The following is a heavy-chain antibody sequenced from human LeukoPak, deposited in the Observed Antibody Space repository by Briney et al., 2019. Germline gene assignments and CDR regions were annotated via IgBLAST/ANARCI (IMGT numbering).Heavy chain of an antibody. CDR2: IYYSGST. CDR1: GGSISSSSYY. CDR3: ARRPTMVRTFDY. Sequence: PSETLSLTCTVSGGSISSSSYYWGWIRQPPGKGLEWIGSIYYSGSTYYNPSLKSRVTISVDTSKNQFSLKLSSVTAADTAVYYCARRPTMVRTFDYWGQGTLVTVSS. J-gene: IGHJ4*02. V-gene: IGHV4-39*01. D-gene: IGHD3-10*01.